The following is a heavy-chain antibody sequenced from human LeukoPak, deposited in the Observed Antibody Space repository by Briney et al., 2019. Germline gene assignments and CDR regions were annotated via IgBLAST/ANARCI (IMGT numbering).Heavy chain of an antibody. J-gene: IGHJ4*02. CDR3: ARVGRYSYAHNS. D-gene: IGHD5-18*01. CDR1: GFTFRDYSDYW. V-gene: IGHV3-7*01. CDR2: IKQDGSEK. Sequence: PGGSLRLSCAASGFTFRDYSDYWMSWVRQAPGKGLEWVANIKQDGSEKYYVDSVKGRFTISRDSAKNSLFLQMNSLRAEDTAVYYCARVGRYSYAHNSWGQGTPVTVSS.